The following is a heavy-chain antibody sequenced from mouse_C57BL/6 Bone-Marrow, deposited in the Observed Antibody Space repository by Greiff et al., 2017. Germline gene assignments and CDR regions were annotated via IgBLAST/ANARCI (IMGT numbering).Heavy chain of an antibody. Sequence: DVKLVESGGGLVQPGGSLKLSCAASGFTFSDYYMYWVRQTPEKRLEWVAYISNGGGSTYYPDTVKGRFTISRDNAKNTLYLQMSRLKSEDTAMYYCARAEGSTVVAPLDYWGQGTTLTVSS. CDR3: ARAEGSTVVAPLDY. V-gene: IGHV5-12*01. CDR1: GFTFSDYY. J-gene: IGHJ2*01. D-gene: IGHD1-1*01. CDR2: ISNGGGST.